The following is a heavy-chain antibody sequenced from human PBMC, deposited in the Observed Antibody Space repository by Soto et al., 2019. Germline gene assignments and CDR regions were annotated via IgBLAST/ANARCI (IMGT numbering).Heavy chain of an antibody. J-gene: IGHJ4*02. D-gene: IGHD3-10*01. Sequence: PGGSLRLSCAASGFTFSSYAMSWVRQAPGKGLEWVSAISGSGGSTYYADSVKGRFTISRDNSKNTLYLQMNSLRAEDTAVYYCVSGITMVRGVIITDDYWGQGTLVTVSS. CDR3: VSGITMVRGVIITDDY. V-gene: IGHV3-23*01. CDR2: ISGSGGST. CDR1: GFTFSSYA.